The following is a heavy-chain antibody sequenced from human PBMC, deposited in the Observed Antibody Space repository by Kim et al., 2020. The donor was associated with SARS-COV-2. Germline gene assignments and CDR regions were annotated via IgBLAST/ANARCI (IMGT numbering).Heavy chain of an antibody. V-gene: IGHV5-10-1*01. J-gene: IGHJ6*02. CDR1: GYSFTSYW. CDR3: ARHSGGYSYGRGGMDV. CDR2: IDPSDSYT. Sequence: GESLKISCKGSGYSFTSYWISWVRQMPGKGLEWMGRIDPSDSYTNYSPSFQGHVTISADKSISTAYLQWSSLKASDTAMYYCARHSGGYSYGRGGMDVWGQGTTVTVSS. D-gene: IGHD5-18*01.